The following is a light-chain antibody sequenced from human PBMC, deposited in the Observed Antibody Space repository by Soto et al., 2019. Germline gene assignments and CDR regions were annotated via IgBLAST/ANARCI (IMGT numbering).Light chain of an antibody. Sequence: DIQMTQSPSSLSASVGDRVTISCRASQSIIRYLNWYQQKPGLVPKLLIYATSTLQSGVPSRFSGSGSGTDYTLTISSLQPEDFATYYCLQDYTYPWTFGQGTKVDIK. V-gene: IGKV1-39*01. CDR2: ATS. J-gene: IGKJ1*01. CDR1: QSIIRY. CDR3: LQDYTYPWT.